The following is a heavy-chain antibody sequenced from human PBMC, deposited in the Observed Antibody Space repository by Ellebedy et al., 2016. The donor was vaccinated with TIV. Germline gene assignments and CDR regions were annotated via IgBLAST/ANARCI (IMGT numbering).Heavy chain of an antibody. CDR3: ARERQQVSSSYKYYGMDV. V-gene: IGHV3-11*01. J-gene: IGHJ6*02. Sequence: PGGSLRLSCVASGFTFSDYYMSWIRKAPGKGLEWLSYISTSDTTYYADSVKGRFTISRDNARNSLFLRMDGLRAEDTAVYYCARERQQVSSSYKYYGMDVWGQGTTVTVSS. CDR2: ISTSDTT. D-gene: IGHD6-13*01. CDR1: GFTFSDYY.